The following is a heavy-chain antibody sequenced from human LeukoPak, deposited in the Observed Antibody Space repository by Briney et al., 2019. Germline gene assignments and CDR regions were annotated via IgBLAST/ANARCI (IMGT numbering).Heavy chain of an antibody. D-gene: IGHD1-7*01. Sequence: GGSLRLSCAASGFTVSSSYMSWVRQAPGKGLEWVSVIYGGGSTYYADSVKGRFTISRDNAKNSLYLQMNSLRAEDTAVYYCARDRRGITGTLGAFDIWGQGTMVTVSS. V-gene: IGHV3-53*01. J-gene: IGHJ3*02. CDR3: ARDRRGITGTLGAFDI. CDR2: IYGGGST. CDR1: GFTVSSSY.